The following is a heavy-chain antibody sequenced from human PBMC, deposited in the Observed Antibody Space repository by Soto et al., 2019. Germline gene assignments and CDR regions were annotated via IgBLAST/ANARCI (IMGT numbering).Heavy chain of an antibody. CDR1: GGSFSGYY. D-gene: IGHD3-22*01. J-gene: IGHJ4*02. V-gene: IGHV4-34*01. Sequence: SETLSLTCAVYGGSFSGYYWSWIRQPPGKGLEWIGEINHSGSTNYNPSLKSRVTISVDTSKNQFSLKLSSVTAADTAVYYCARYYYDSSGYSFPTDYWGQGTLVTVSS. CDR2: INHSGST. CDR3: ARYYYDSSGYSFPTDY.